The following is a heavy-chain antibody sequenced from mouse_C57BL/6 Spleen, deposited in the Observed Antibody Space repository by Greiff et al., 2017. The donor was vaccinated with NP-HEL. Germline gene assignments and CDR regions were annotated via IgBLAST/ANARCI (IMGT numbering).Heavy chain of an antibody. V-gene: IGHV5-12*01. CDR3: ARGYYDYDGFAY. CDR1: GFTFSDYY. Sequence: EVKLVESGGGLVQPGGSLKLSCAASGFTFSDYYMYWVRQTPEKRLEWVAYISNGGGSTYYPDTVKGRFTISRDNAKNTLYLQMSRLKSEDTAMYDCARGYYDYDGFAYWGQGTLVTVSA. J-gene: IGHJ3*01. D-gene: IGHD2-4*01. CDR2: ISNGGGST.